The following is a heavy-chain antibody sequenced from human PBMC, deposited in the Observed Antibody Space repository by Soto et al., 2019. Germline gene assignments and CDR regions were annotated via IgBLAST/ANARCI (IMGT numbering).Heavy chain of an antibody. V-gene: IGHV4-39*01. J-gene: IGHJ5*02. Sequence: SETLSLTCTVSGGSISSSSYYWGWIRQPPGKGLEWIGSIYYSGSTYYNPSLKSRVTISVDTSKNQFSLKLSSVTAADTAVYYCASHAPDIVLMVYATNWFDPWGQGTLVTVSS. D-gene: IGHD2-8*01. CDR3: ASHAPDIVLMVYATNWFDP. CDR1: GGSISSSSYY. CDR2: IYYSGST.